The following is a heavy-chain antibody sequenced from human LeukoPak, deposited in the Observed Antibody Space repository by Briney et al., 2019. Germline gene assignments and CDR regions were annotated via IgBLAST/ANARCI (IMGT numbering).Heavy chain of an antibody. CDR3: AKPLTYYYDSSGYYADY. V-gene: IGHV3-23*01. CDR2: ISGSGGST. Sequence: PGGSLRLSCAASGFTFSSYAMSWVRQAPGKGLEWVSAISGSGGSTYYADSVKGRFTISRDNSKNTLYLQMNSLRAEDTAVYYCAKPLTYYYDSSGYYADYWGQGTLVTVSS. D-gene: IGHD3-22*01. CDR1: GFTFSSYA. J-gene: IGHJ4*02.